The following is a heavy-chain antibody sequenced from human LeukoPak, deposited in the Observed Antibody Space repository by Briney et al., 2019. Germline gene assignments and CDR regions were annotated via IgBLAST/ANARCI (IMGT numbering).Heavy chain of an antibody. D-gene: IGHD2-15*01. CDR1: GGSFSGYY. CDR2: INHSGST. CDR3: ARQWYCSGGSCWPFDY. V-gene: IGHV4-34*01. Sequence: SETLSLTCAVYGGSFSGYYWSWIRQPPGKGLEWIGEINHSGSTNYNPSLKSRVTISVDTSKNQFSLKLSSVTAADTAVYYCARQWYCSGGSCWPFDYWGQGTLVTVSS. J-gene: IGHJ4*02.